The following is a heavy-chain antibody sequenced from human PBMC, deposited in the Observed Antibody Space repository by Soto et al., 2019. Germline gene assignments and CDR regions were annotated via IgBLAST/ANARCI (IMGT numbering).Heavy chain of an antibody. CDR2: ISYDGANK. J-gene: IGHJ4*01. D-gene: IGHD2-21*01. CDR1: GFSFGSYG. V-gene: IGHV3-30*03. Sequence: PGGSLRLSCATSGFSFGSYGMHWVRQAPGKGLEWVAVISYDGANKHIIDSVKGRFSISRDNSTNTVFLEMNRLRTEDTAIYHCARAARSIPYYFDFWGRGTPVTVSS. CDR3: ARAARSIPYYFDF.